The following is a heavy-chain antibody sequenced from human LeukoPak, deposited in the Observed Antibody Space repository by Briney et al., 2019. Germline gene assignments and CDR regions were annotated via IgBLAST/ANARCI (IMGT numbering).Heavy chain of an antibody. Sequence: SETLSLTCTVSGGSISSYYWSWIRQPPGKGLEWIGYIYYSGSTNYNPSLKSRVTISVDTSKTQFSLKLSSVTAADTAVYYCARALRGFGELLGYWGQGTLVTVSS. J-gene: IGHJ4*02. V-gene: IGHV4-59*01. CDR1: GGSISSYY. CDR2: IYYSGST. CDR3: ARALRGFGELLGY. D-gene: IGHD3-10*01.